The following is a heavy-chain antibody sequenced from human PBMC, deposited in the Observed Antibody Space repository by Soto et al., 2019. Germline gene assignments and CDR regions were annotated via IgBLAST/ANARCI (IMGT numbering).Heavy chain of an antibody. CDR2: IKEDGSVK. D-gene: IGHD3-3*01. Sequence: EGQLVESGGGLVQAGGSLRLTCEGFGLTFSPYWMTWVRQAPGKGLEWVASIKEDGSVKNYAESVKGRFTVSRDNGKRAMFLQMTSVRADDTAVYFCARDVSSEYASILDVWGRGARVTVSS. CDR3: ARDVSSEYASILDV. CDR1: GLTFSPYW. V-gene: IGHV3-7*03. J-gene: IGHJ4*02.